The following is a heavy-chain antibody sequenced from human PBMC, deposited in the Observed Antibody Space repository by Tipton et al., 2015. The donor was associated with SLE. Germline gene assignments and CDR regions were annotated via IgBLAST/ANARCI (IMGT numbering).Heavy chain of an antibody. CDR2: IGSVGDT. Sequence: SLRLSCAASGFTFSDYDMHWVRQTAGKSLEWVSTIGSVGDTFYADSVKGRFTISRDNSKNTLYLQMNSLRAEDTAVYYCASSLPYGGLFDYWGQGTLVTVSS. CDR1: GFTFSDYD. D-gene: IGHD2-2*02. CDR3: ASSLPYGGLFDY. V-gene: IGHV3-13*01. J-gene: IGHJ4*02.